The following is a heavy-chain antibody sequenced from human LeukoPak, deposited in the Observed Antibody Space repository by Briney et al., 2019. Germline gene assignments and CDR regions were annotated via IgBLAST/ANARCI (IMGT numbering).Heavy chain of an antibody. CDR2: IYPGDSDT. D-gene: IGHD2-2*01. CDR1: GYSFTNHW. J-gene: IGHJ3*02. Sequence: GESLKISCKGSGYSFTNHWIGWVRQMPGKGLEWMGIIYPGDSDTRYRPSFQGQVTISADKSFSTAYLQWSSLKASDTAMYYCARRRYCSSTSCYGGVDGFDIWGQGTMVTVSS. CDR3: ARRRYCSSTSCYGGVDGFDI. V-gene: IGHV5-51*01.